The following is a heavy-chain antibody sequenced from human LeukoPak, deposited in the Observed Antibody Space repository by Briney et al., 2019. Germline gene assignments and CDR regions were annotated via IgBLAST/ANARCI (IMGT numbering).Heavy chain of an antibody. CDR2: IYYSGST. V-gene: IGHV4-39*07. D-gene: IGHD3-3*01. CDR1: GGSISSSSYY. Sequence: SETLSLTCTVSGGSISSSSYYWGWIRQPPGKGLEWIGSIYYSGSTYYNPSLKSRVTISVDTSKNQFSLKLSSVTAADTAVYYCARSLAYYDFWSGYYGPNYFDYWGQGTLVTVSS. CDR3: ARSLAYYDFWSGYYGPNYFDY. J-gene: IGHJ4*02.